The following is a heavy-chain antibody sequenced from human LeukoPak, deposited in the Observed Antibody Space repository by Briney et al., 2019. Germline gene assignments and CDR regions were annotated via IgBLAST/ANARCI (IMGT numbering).Heavy chain of an antibody. CDR3: ARGGAAAGTGGY. CDR1: GFTFSSYS. CDR2: ISSSSSYI. Sequence: GGSLRLSCAASGFTFSSYSMNWVRQAPGKGLEWVSSISSSSSYIYYADSVKGRFTISRDNAKNSLYLQMNSLRAEDTAVYYCARGGAAAGTGGYWGQGTLVTVSS. V-gene: IGHV3-21*01. J-gene: IGHJ4*02. D-gene: IGHD6-13*01.